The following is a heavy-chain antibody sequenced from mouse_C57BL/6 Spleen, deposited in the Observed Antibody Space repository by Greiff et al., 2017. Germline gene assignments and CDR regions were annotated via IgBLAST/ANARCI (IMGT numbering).Heavy chain of an antibody. Sequence: EVHLVESGGGLVQPGGSLKLSCAASGFTFSDYYMYWVRQTPEKRLGWVAYISNGGGSTYYPDTVKGRFTISRDNAKNTLYLQMSRLKSEDTAMYYCAREEDYYYGSSYDAYWGQGTLVTVSA. J-gene: IGHJ3*01. CDR3: AREEDYYYGSSYDAY. V-gene: IGHV5-12*01. D-gene: IGHD1-1*01. CDR1: GFTFSDYY. CDR2: ISNGGGST.